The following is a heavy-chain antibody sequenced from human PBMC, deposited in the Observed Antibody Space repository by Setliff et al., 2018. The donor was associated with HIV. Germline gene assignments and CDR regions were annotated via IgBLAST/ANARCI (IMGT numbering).Heavy chain of an antibody. CDR1: GYTFSSYV. D-gene: IGHD6-19*01. CDR3: ARSSQWLVGGYFQH. J-gene: IGHJ1*01. CDR2: ISGSGGST. V-gene: IGHV3-23*01. Sequence: PGGSLRLSCAASGYTFSSYVMSWVRQAPGKGLEWVSGISGSGGSTFYEDSVKGRFIISRDNSNNMLHLQMNSLRVEDTAIYYCARSSQWLVGGYFQHWGQGTLVTVSS.